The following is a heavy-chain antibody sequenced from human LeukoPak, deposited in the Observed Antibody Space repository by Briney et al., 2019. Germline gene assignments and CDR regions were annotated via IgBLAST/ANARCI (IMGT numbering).Heavy chain of an antibody. V-gene: IGHV1-24*01. Sequence: ASVKVSCKVSGYTLTELSMHWVRQAPGKGLEWMGGFDPEDGETIYAQKFQGRVAMTEDTSTDTAYMELSSLRSEDTAVYYCATEKVTTAYYYYYGMDVWGQGTTVTVSS. J-gene: IGHJ6*02. CDR2: FDPEDGET. CDR1: GYTLTELS. D-gene: IGHD4-17*01. CDR3: ATEKVTTAYYYYYGMDV.